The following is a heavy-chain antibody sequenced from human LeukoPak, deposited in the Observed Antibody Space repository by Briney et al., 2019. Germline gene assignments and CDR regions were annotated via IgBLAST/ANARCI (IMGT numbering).Heavy chain of an antibody. CDR1: GGSISSGGYY. Sequence: SETLSLTCTVSGGSISSGGYYWSWIRQPPGKGLEWIGSIDYSGSTYYNPSLRSRATISIGTSKNQFSLKLSSVTAADTAVYYCAREYTLYRSGWFLDYWGQGTLVTVSS. CDR3: AREYTLYRSGWFLDY. J-gene: IGHJ4*02. CDR2: IDYSGST. D-gene: IGHD6-19*01. V-gene: IGHV4-39*07.